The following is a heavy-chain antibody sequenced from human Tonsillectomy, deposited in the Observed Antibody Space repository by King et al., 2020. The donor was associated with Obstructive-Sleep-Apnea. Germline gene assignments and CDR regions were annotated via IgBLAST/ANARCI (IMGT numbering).Heavy chain of an antibody. Sequence: QLVQSGAEVRKPGASVKVSCKASGYTFTGYYMHWVRQAPGQGLEWMGWINPHSGGTNYAQTFQGRVIMTRDTSISTAYMELSRLRSDDTAVYYCANSGTLYYGSGSLSAFDIWGQGTMLTVSS. CDR3: ANSGTLYYGSGSLSAFDI. CDR2: INPHSGGT. D-gene: IGHD3-10*01. J-gene: IGHJ3*02. CDR1: GYTFTGYY. V-gene: IGHV1-2*02.